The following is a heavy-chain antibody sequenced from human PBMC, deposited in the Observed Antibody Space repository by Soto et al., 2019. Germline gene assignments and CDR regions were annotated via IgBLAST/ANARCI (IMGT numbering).Heavy chain of an antibody. CDR1: GGTFSSYA. CDR3: ARPYYYDSSGYRFGYFDY. CDR2: IIPIFGTA. Sequence: QVQLVQSGAEVKKPGSSVKVSCKASGGTFSSYAISWVRQAPGQGLEWMGGIIPIFGTANYAQKFQGRVTITADEYTSTAYMELSSLRSEDTAVYYCARPYYYDSSGYRFGYFDYWGQGTLVTDSS. V-gene: IGHV1-69*01. J-gene: IGHJ4*02. D-gene: IGHD3-22*01.